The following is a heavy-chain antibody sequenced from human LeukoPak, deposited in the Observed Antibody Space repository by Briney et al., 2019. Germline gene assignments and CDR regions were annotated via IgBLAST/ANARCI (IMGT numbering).Heavy chain of an antibody. J-gene: IGHJ4*02. D-gene: IGHD1-1*01. V-gene: IGHV3-23*01. Sequence: GSLSLSCAASGFTFSNYAMSWVRQAPGKGLEWVSAISGSGGSTYYADSVKGRFTISRDDSKNTLYLQMNSLRAEDTAVYYCAKDGPLEPYDYWGQGTLVTVSS. CDR3: AKDGPLEPYDY. CDR1: GFTFSNYA. CDR2: ISGSGGST.